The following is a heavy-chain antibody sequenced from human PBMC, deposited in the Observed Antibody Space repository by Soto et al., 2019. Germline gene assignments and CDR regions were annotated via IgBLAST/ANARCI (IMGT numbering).Heavy chain of an antibody. Sequence: AASVKVSCKASGYTFTSYGISWVRQAPGQGLEWMGWISAYNGNTNYAQKLQGRVTMTTDTSTSTAYMELRSLRSDDTAVYYCARDYGSGSYFADAFDIWGQGTMVTVSS. CDR2: ISAYNGNT. J-gene: IGHJ3*02. V-gene: IGHV1-18*01. CDR3: ARDYGSGSYFADAFDI. D-gene: IGHD3-10*01. CDR1: GYTFTSYG.